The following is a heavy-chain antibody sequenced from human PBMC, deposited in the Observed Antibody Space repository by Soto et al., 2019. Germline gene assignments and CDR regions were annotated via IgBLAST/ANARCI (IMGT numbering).Heavy chain of an antibody. CDR2: ISYDGSNK. Sequence: PGGSLRLSCAASGFTFSSYAMHWVRQAPGKGLEWVAVISYDGSNKYYADSVKGRFTISRDNSKNTLYLQVNSLRAEDTAVYYCASSSGYAGWFDPWGQGTLVTVSS. V-gene: IGHV3-30-3*01. J-gene: IGHJ5*02. CDR1: GFTFSSYA. D-gene: IGHD5-12*01. CDR3: ASSSGYAGWFDP.